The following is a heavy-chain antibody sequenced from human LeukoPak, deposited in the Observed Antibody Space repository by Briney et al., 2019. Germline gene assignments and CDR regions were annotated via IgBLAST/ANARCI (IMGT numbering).Heavy chain of an antibody. Sequence: SETLSLTCTVSGVSISSGDYYWSWIRQPPGKGLEWIGYIYYSGSTYYNPSLKSRVTISVDTSKNQFSLKLSSVTAADTAVYYCARVHGGNSGGWFDPWGQGTLVTVSS. D-gene: IGHD4-23*01. V-gene: IGHV4-30-4*01. CDR2: IYYSGST. CDR3: ARVHGGNSGGWFDP. CDR1: GVSISSGDYY. J-gene: IGHJ5*02.